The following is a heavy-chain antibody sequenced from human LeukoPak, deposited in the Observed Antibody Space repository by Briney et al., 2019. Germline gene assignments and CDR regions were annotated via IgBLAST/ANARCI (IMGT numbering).Heavy chain of an antibody. Sequence: GGSLGLSCAASGFTFSTYGMSWVRQAPGKGLEWLSYISSSRSTIYYGDSVKGRFTISRDNAKNSLYLQMNSLRDEDTALYYCARAMYYYDSSGGLGAFDIWGQGTMVTVSS. CDR1: GFTFSTYG. CDR3: ARAMYYYDSSGGLGAFDI. V-gene: IGHV3-48*02. CDR2: ISSSRSTI. D-gene: IGHD3-22*01. J-gene: IGHJ3*02.